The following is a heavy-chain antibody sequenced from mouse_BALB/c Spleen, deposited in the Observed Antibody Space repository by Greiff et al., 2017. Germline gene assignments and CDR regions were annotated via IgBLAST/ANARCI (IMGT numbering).Heavy chain of an antibody. CDR2: IYPGSGNT. V-gene: IGHV1-77*01. CDR1: GYTFTDYY. Sequence: VKLQESGAELARPGASVKLSCKASGYTFTDYYINWVKQRTGQGLEWIGAIYPGSGNTYYNEKFKGKATLTADKSSSTAYMQLSSLTSEDTAVYFCARAGVQDAMDYWGQGTSVTVSS. CDR3: ARAGVQDAMDY. J-gene: IGHJ4*01. D-gene: IGHD2-14*01.